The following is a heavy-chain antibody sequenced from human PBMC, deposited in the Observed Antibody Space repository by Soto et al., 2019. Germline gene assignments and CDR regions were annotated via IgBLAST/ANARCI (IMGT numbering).Heavy chain of an antibody. D-gene: IGHD2-2*01. J-gene: IGHJ6*03. CDR2: INHSGST. V-gene: IGHV4-34*01. Sequence: SETLSLTCAVYGGSFSGYYWSWIRQPPGKGLEWIGEINHSGSTNYNPSLKSRVTISVDTSKNQFSLKLSSVTAADTAVYYCERGYRQLPNYYYYYMDVWGKGTTVTGSS. CDR3: ERGYRQLPNYYYYYMDV. CDR1: GGSFSGYY.